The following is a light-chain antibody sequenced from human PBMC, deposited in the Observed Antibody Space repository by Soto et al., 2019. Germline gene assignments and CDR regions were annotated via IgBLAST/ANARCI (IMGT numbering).Light chain of an antibody. CDR2: DAS. Sequence: EFVLTQSPGTPSLSPGERATLSCRASQTVRNNYLAWYQQKPGQAPRLLIYDASSRATGIPDRFSGGGSGTDFTLTISRLEPEDFAVYYCQQYGSSLWTFGQGTKVDIK. CDR1: QTVRNNY. V-gene: IGKV3-20*01. CDR3: QQYGSSLWT. J-gene: IGKJ1*01.